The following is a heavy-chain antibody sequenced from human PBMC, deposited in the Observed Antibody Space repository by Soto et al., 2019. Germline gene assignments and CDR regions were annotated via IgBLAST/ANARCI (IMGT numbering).Heavy chain of an antibody. CDR1: GFTFSSYG. Sequence: VGSLRLSCAASGFTFSSYGMHWVRQAPGKGLGWVAVIWYDGSNKYYADSVKGRFTISRDNSKNTLYLQMNSLRAEDTAVYYCARDWVVAARSGDYYYYGMDVWGQGTTVTVSS. CDR3: ARDWVVAARSGDYYYYGMDV. D-gene: IGHD2-15*01. V-gene: IGHV3-33*01. J-gene: IGHJ6*02. CDR2: IWYDGSNK.